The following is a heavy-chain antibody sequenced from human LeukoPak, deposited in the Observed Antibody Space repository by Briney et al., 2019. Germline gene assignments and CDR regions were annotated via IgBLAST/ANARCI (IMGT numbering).Heavy chain of an antibody. CDR2: IYTSGRT. J-gene: IGHJ6*03. Sequence: PSETLSLTCTVSSGSLSSDNNYWNWIRQPAGKGLEWIGRIYTSGRTSYNPSLKSRVAISVDTSKNRFSLKLTSVTAADTAVYYCARGSQLRLWYYYYMDVWGKGTTVTVSS. V-gene: IGHV4-61*02. CDR1: SGSLSSDNNY. D-gene: IGHD2-2*01. CDR3: ARGSQLRLWYYYYMDV.